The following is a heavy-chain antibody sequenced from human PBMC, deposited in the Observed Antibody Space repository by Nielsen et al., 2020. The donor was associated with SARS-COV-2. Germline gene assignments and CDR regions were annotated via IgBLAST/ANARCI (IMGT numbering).Heavy chain of an antibody. CDR3: ARGGDWNLRHYYYYYYMDV. V-gene: IGHV1-69*15. J-gene: IGHJ6*03. Sequence: WVRQAPGQGLEWMGRIIPIFGTANYAQKFQGRVTITADESTSTAYMELSSLRSEDTAVYYCARGGDWNLRHYYYYYYMDVWGKGTTVTVSS. CDR2: IIPIFGTA. D-gene: IGHD1-1*01.